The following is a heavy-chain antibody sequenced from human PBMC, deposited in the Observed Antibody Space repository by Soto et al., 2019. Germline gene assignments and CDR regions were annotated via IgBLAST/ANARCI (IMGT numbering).Heavy chain of an antibody. CDR3: ARDTTYYYDSSGSDAFDI. Sequence: SETLSLTCTVSGGSISSYYWSWIRQPAGKGLEWIGRIYTSGSTNYNPSLKSRVTMSVDTSKNQFSLKLSSVAAADTAVYYCARDTTYYYDSSGSDAFDIWGQGTMVTVSS. J-gene: IGHJ3*02. D-gene: IGHD3-22*01. CDR2: IYTSGST. CDR1: GGSISSYY. V-gene: IGHV4-4*07.